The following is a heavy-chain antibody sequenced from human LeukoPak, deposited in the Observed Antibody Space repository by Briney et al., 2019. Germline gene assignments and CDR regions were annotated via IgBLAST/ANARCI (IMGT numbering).Heavy chain of an antibody. J-gene: IGHJ4*02. CDR1: GDSVSSINGA. CDR3: ARDLANTGWYTFDY. CDR2: TYYRSRGYN. Sequence: SQTLSLTCAISGDSVSSINGAWNWIRQSPSRGLEWLGRTYYRSRGYNDYVESMKGRITISPDTSKNQFSLHLDSVTPEDTAVYYCARDLANTGWYTFDYWGQGTLVTVSS. D-gene: IGHD6-19*01. V-gene: IGHV6-1*01.